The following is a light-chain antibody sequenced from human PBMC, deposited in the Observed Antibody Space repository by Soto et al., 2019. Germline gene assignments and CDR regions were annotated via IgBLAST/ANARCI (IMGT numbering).Light chain of an antibody. Sequence: EVVLTQSPGTLCFCPVERATLSGRASQSVAANYLAWYQQKRGQAPRLLIYGASSRATGIPDRFSGSGSGTDFTLTISRLEPEDFSVYYCHQYGTAPLTFGPGTKVDIK. CDR1: QSVAANY. CDR3: HQYGTAPLT. J-gene: IGKJ3*01. V-gene: IGKV3-20*01. CDR2: GAS.